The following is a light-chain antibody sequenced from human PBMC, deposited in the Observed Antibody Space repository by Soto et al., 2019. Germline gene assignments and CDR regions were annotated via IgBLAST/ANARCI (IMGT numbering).Light chain of an antibody. CDR2: GTS. CDR3: QRYGSSPLIT. CDR1: HIVSSSS. Sequence: ETVLTQSPGTLSLSPGEIATLSCMATHIVSSSSLAWYQQRPGQAPRLLIYGTSSRATGIPDRFSGSGSGTDFTLTISRLEPEDFAVYFCQRYGSSPLITFGQGTRLEI. J-gene: IGKJ5*01. V-gene: IGKV3-20*01.